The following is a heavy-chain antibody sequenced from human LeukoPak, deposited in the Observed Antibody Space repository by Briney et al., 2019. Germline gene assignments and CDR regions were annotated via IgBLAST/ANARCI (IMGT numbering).Heavy chain of an antibody. D-gene: IGHD3-3*01. CDR1: GGPISSYY. Sequence: PSETLSLTCTVSGGPISSYYWSWIRQPAGKGLEWIGRIYTSGSTNYNPSLKSRVTMSVGTSKNQFSLKLSSVTAADTAVYYCARERYDFWSGYYTYYYYYMDVWGKGTTVTVSS. CDR2: IYTSGST. V-gene: IGHV4-4*07. J-gene: IGHJ6*03. CDR3: ARERYDFWSGYYTYYYYYMDV.